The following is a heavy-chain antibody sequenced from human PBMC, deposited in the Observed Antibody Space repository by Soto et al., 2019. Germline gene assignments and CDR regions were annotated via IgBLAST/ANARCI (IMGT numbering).Heavy chain of an antibody. CDR1: GYTFTSYY. Sequence: QVQLVQSGAEVKKPGASVKVSCKASGYTFTSYYMHWVRQAPGQGLEWMGIINPSGGSSYAQKFQGRFTMTRDTSTSTVYMELSSLTSEDTAVYYVARDLIPPKGATGYGYFDLWGRGTLVTVSS. D-gene: IGHD1-1*01. CDR3: ARDLIPPKGATGYGYFDL. V-gene: IGHV1-46*03. CDR2: INPSGGS. J-gene: IGHJ2*01.